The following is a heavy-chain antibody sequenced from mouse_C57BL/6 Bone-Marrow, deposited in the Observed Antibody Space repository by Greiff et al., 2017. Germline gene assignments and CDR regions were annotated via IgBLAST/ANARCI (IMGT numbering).Heavy chain of an antibody. CDR3: ARAGDYDENYYAMDY. Sequence: QVQLQQPGAELVMPGASVKLSCKASGYTFTSYWMPWVKQRPGQGLGWIGEIDPSDSYTTYNQKFKGKSTLTVDKSSSTAYMQLSSLRSEDSAVYDCARAGDYDENYYAMDYWGQGTSVTVSS. CDR1: GYTFTSYW. CDR2: IDPSDSYT. V-gene: IGHV1-69*01. J-gene: IGHJ4*01. D-gene: IGHD2-4*01.